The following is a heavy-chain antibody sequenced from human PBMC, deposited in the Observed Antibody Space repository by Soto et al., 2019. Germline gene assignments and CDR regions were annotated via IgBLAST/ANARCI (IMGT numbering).Heavy chain of an antibody. J-gene: IGHJ5*02. Sequence: PGGSLRLSCEASGFTFINYAMSWVRQAPGKGLEWVSGIDDSGASTYYADSMKGRFSISRDNSKNTLYLQMHGLRVEDTAVYYCAKDVHRTAKMPCFDTWGQGTMVTVSS. CDR3: AKDVHRTAKMPCFDT. CDR1: GFTFINYA. CDR2: IDDSGAST. V-gene: IGHV3-23*01. D-gene: IGHD1-1*01.